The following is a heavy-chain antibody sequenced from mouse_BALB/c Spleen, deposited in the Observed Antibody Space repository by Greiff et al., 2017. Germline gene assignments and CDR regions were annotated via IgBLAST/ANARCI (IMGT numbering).Heavy chain of an antibody. CDR1: GFNIKDTY. CDR3: ARSNYYGTRAMDY. Sequence: VHVKQSGAELVKPGASVKLSCTASGFNIKDTYMHWVKQRPEQGLEWIGRIDPANGNTKYDPKFQGKATITADTSSNTAYLQLSSLTSEDTAVYYCARSNYYGTRAMDYWGQGTSVTVSS. J-gene: IGHJ4*01. CDR2: IDPANGNT. V-gene: IGHV14-3*02. D-gene: IGHD1-1*01.